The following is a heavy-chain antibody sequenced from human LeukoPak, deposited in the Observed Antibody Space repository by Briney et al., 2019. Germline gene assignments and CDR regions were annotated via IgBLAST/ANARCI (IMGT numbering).Heavy chain of an antibody. CDR1: GGSFSGYY. CDR3: ARRLMAAAGIDY. D-gene: IGHD6-13*01. V-gene: IGHV4-34*01. Sequence: ASETLSLTCAVYGGSFSGYYWSWIRQPPGKGLEWIGEINHSGSTNYNPSLKSRVTISVDTSKNQFSLKLGSVTAADTAVYYCARRLMAAAGIDYWGQGTLVTVSS. J-gene: IGHJ4*02. CDR2: INHSGST.